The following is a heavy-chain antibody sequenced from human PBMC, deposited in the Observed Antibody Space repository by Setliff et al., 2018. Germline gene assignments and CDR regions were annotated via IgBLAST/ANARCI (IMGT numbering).Heavy chain of an antibody. CDR3: ARGRNVAARLFDS. Sequence: PSETLSLTCAASGGTFTYYYWTWIRQSPAKGLEWIGEITHTGTTGSTKYNPSLKSRVTMSIDTSKNQFSLMVTSVTAADTAVYYCARGRNVAARLFDSWGQGTPVTVSS. V-gene: IGHV4-34*01. D-gene: IGHD6-6*01. J-gene: IGHJ4*02. CDR1: GGTFTYYY. CDR2: ITHTGTTGST.